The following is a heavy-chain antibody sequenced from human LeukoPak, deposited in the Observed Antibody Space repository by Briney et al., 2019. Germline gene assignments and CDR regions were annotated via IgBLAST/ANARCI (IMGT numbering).Heavy chain of an antibody. CDR2: LYIGRET. V-gene: IGHV4-4*07. CDR3: ARESRVLLGDGYYLDS. CDR1: DVSISNYC. D-gene: IGHD3-3*01. J-gene: IGHJ4*02. Sequence: PSETVSLTCTVSDVSISNYCWTWIRQPAGKGLEWIGRLYIGRETDYNPSLKSRVTMSVDTANSQFSLRLTSVTAADTATYYCARESRVLLGDGYYLDSWGPGTLITVSS.